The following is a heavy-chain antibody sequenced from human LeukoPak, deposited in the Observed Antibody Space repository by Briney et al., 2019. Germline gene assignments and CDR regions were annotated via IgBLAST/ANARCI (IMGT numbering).Heavy chain of an antibody. J-gene: IGHJ4*02. CDR2: IYSGGST. CDR1: GFTVSSNY. Sequence: GGSLRLSCAASGFTVSSNYMSWVRQAPGKGLGWVSVIYSGGSTYYADSVKGRFTISRDNSKNTLYLQMNSLRAEDTAVYYCARDTKGHQHRFDYWGQGTLVTVSS. CDR3: ARDTKGHQHRFDY. V-gene: IGHV3-66*02. D-gene: IGHD5-18*01.